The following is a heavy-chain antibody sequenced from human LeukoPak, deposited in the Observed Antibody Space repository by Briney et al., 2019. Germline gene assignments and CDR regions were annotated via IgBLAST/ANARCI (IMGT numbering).Heavy chain of an antibody. CDR2: MNPNSGNT. J-gene: IGHJ5*02. D-gene: IGHD3-16*02. Sequence: ASVKVSCKASGYTFTSYDINWARQATGQGLEWMGWMNPNSGNTGYAQKFQGRVTMTRNTSISTAYMELSSLRSEDTAVYYCAREGYDYVWGSYRPTYNWFDPWGQGTLVTVSS. CDR3: AREGYDYVWGSYRPTYNWFDP. CDR1: GYTFTSYD. V-gene: IGHV1-8*01.